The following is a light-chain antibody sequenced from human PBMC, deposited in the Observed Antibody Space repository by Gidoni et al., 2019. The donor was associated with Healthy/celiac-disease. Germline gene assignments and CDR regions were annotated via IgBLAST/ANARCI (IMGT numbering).Light chain of an antibody. J-gene: IGLJ2*01. CDR2: DVS. CDR3: CSYAGSYTFVV. CDR1: SSDVGGYNY. Sequence: QSALTQPRSVSGSPGQSVTISCPGTSSDVGGYNYVSWYQQHPGTAPKLMIYDVSKRPSGVPDRFSGSKSGNTASLTISGLQAEDEADYYCCSYAGSYTFVVFGGGTKLTVL. V-gene: IGLV2-11*01.